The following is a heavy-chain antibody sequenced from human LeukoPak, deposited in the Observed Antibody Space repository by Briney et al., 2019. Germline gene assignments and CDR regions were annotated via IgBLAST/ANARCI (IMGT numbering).Heavy chain of an antibody. V-gene: IGHV3-74*01. CDR1: GFSFSSNW. D-gene: IGHD3-22*01. CDR2: INSDGSST. J-gene: IGHJ4*02. Sequence: GGSLRLSCAASGFSFSSNWMHWVRQAPGKGLVWVSRINSDGSSTAYADSVKGRFTISRDNAKNTVYLRMNSLRAEDTAVYYCARGSYYYDTRGWGQGTLVTVSS. CDR3: ARGSYYYDTRG.